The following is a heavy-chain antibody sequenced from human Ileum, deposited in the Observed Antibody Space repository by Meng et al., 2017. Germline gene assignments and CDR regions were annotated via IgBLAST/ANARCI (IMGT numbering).Heavy chain of an antibody. CDR1: GYTFTNYD. CDR3: ARGGTVATGLWGSVDY. CDR2: INPTSGNT. J-gene: IGHJ4*02. Sequence: ASVKVSCKASGYTFTNYDIHWVRQAPGQGLEWTGIINPTSGNTVYAQKFQGRVTVTRDTSTSTAYMELNSLRFDDTAVFYCARGGTVATGLWGSVDYWGQGTLVTVSS. D-gene: IGHD3-16*01. V-gene: IGHV1-46*01.